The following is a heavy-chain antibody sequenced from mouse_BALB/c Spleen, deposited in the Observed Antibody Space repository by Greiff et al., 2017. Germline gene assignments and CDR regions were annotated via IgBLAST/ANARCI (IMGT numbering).Heavy chain of an antibody. J-gene: IGHJ1*01. V-gene: IGHV5-6*01. D-gene: IGHD1-2*01. Sequence: EVQLVESGGDLVKPGGSLKLSCAASGFTFSSYGMSWVRQTPDKRLEWVATISSGGSYTYYPDSVKGRFTISRDNAKNTLYLQMSSLKSEDTAMYYCARRPFITTATTYWYFDVWGAGTTVTVSS. CDR2: ISSGGSYT. CDR1: GFTFSSYG. CDR3: ARRPFITTATTYWYFDV.